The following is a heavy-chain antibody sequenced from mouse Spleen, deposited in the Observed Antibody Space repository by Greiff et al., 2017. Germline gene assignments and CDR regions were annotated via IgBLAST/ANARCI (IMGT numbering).Heavy chain of an antibody. CDR3: ARDDYFDY. V-gene: IGHV1-18*01. Sequence: EVQLQQSGTVLARPGASVKIPCKASGYTFTDYNMDWVKQSHGKSLEWIGDINPNNGGTIYNQKFKGKATLTVDKSSSTAYMELRSLTSEDTAVYYCARDDYFDYWGQGTTLTVSS. CDR1: GYTFTDYN. J-gene: IGHJ2*01. CDR2: INPNNGGT.